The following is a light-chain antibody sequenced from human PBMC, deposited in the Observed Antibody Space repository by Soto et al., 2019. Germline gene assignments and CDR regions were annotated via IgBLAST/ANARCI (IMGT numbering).Light chain of an antibody. Sequence: EIVLTQSHGTLSLTQGEGATLSWRTSQSISIIYSAWYHEKPGQAPRPVFYGPSSKAIDIPDRFSGNGSGTDYTLTISRLEPEDVAVYYCKQYAYSPCTFGQGTKVDIK. CDR3: KQYAYSPCT. J-gene: IGKJ1*01. CDR1: QSISIIY. CDR2: GPS. V-gene: IGKV3-20*01.